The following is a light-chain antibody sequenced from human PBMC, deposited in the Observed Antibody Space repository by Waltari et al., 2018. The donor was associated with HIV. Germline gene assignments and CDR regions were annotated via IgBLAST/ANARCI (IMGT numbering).Light chain of an antibody. V-gene: IGLV1-47*01. J-gene: IGLJ3*02. CDR1: RLNIRRNS. CDR2: WNS. CDR3: ASWDDSLSGWV. Sequence: SVLTQPPSASRTPGQRVTISCSESRLNIRRNSVYWYQYFPGATPQPLIYWNSQRPSGVPDRFSGSKSGTSASLAISGLRPEDETDYYCASWDDSLSGWVFGGGTKVTVL.